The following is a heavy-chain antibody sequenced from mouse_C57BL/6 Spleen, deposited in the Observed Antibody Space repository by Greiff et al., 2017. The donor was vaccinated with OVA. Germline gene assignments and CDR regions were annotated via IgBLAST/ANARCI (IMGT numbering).Heavy chain of an antibody. V-gene: IGHV5-4*01. D-gene: IGHD1-1*01. Sequence: DVHLVESGGGLVKPGGSLKLSCAASGFTFSSYAMSWVRQTPEKRLEWVATISDGGSYTYYPDNVKGRFTISRDNAKNNLYLQMSRLKSEDTAMYYCARDHGSSWGQGTTLTVSS. CDR1: GFTFSSYA. CDR2: ISDGGSYT. CDR3: ARDHGSS. J-gene: IGHJ2*01.